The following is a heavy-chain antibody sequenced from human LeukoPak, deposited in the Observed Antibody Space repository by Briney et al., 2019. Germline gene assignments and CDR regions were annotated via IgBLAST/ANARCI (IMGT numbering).Heavy chain of an antibody. CDR1: GSTFTGYY. V-gene: IGHV1-2*02. CDR3: ATYSNSTLQYYYGLDV. Sequence: ASVKVSCKPSGSTFTGYYLHWVRQAPGQGLEWMGWIRPNSGGTKNAQKFQGRVTMTRDTSISTAYMELNRLTSDDTAVYYCATYSNSTLQYYYGLDVWGQGTTVTVSS. D-gene: IGHD6-6*01. CDR2: IRPNSGGT. J-gene: IGHJ6*02.